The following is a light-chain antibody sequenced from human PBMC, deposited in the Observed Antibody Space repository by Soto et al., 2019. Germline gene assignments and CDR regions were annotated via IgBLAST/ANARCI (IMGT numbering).Light chain of an antibody. CDR2: AAS. V-gene: IGKV1-27*01. CDR1: QGISNY. Sequence: DIQMTQSPSSLSASVGDRVTITCRARQGISNYLAWYQQKPGKVPKLLIYAASTLQSGVPSRFSGSGSGTDFTLTISNLQPEDVATYYCQQYNRAPRTFGQGTKVEIK. CDR3: QQYNRAPRT. J-gene: IGKJ1*01.